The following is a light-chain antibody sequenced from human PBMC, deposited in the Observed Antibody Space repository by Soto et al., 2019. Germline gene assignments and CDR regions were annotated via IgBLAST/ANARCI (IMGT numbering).Light chain of an antibody. Sequence: DTQMAQSPSSLSASIGYRFTSTCRASQGISNYLAWYQQNPGEVPNLLIYAASTLQSGVPSRFSGSGSGTVFTLTITSLQPEDVATYYCKKYNSAPRTFGQGTTGDIK. CDR3: KKYNSAPRT. J-gene: IGKJ1*01. V-gene: IGKV1-27*01. CDR2: AAS. CDR1: QGISNY.